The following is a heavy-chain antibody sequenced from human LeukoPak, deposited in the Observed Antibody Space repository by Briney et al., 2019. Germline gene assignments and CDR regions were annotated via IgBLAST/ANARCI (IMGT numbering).Heavy chain of an antibody. CDR3: TRGYGSGRNWFDP. CDR1: GFTFSNAW. CDR2: IKSKTDGGTT. D-gene: IGHD3-10*01. J-gene: IGHJ5*02. V-gene: IGHV3-15*01. Sequence: GSLRLSCAASGFTFSNAWMSWVRQAPGKGLEWVGRIKSKTDGGTTDYAAPVKGRFTISRDDSKNTLYLQMNSLKTEDTAVYYCTRGYGSGRNWFDPWGQGTLVTVSS.